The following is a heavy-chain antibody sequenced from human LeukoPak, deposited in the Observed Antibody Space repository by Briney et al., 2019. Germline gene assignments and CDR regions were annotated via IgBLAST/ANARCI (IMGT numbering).Heavy chain of an antibody. V-gene: IGHV4-59*01. J-gene: IGHJ4*02. CDR1: GGSISSYY. CDR2: FHDSRGP. Sequence: PSETLSLTCTASGGSISSYYWSWIRQPPGKGLEWIGYFHDSRGPNYNPSLRSRASISIDTSKGQFSLELGSVTAADTAVYYCARGDPTGRPGIAFDYWAQGTLVTVSS. CDR3: ARGDPTGRPGIAFDY. D-gene: IGHD1-26*01.